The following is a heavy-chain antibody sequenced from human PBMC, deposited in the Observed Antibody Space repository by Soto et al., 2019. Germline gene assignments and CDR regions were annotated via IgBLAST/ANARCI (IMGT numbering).Heavy chain of an antibody. J-gene: IGHJ4*02. CDR1: GFTFSSYA. V-gene: IGHV3-23*01. CDR2: ISGSGGST. D-gene: IGHD3-10*01. Sequence: GSLRLSCAASGFTFSSYAMSWVRQAPGKGLEWVSAISGSGGSTYYADSVKGRFTISRDNSKNTLYLQMNSLRAEDTAVYYCAKAEKGTRITMVRGPFDYWGQGTLVTVSS. CDR3: AKAEKGTRITMVRGPFDY.